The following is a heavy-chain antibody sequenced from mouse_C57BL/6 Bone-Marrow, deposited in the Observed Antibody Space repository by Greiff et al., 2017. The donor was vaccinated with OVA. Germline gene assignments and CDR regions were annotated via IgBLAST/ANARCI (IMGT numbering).Heavy chain of an antibody. J-gene: IGHJ4*01. CDR1: GFTFSSYA. D-gene: IGHD1-1*01. CDR2: ISDGGGYT. Sequence: EVQGVESGGGLVKPGGSLKLSCAASGFTFSSYAMSWVRQTPEQRLEWVATISDGGGYTYYPDNVKGRFTISRDNAKNNLYLQMSHLKSEDTAMYYCAHITTVVAPYYAMDYWGQGTSVTVSS. CDR3: AHITTVVAPYYAMDY. V-gene: IGHV5-4*01.